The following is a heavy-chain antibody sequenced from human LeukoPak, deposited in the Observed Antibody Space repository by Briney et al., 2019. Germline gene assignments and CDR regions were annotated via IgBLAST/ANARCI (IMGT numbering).Heavy chain of an antibody. J-gene: IGHJ5*01. D-gene: IGHD5-12*01. CDR3: VGGHDLEFEF. Sequence: GGSLRLSCAASGFTVGTNYMTWVRQAPGKGLEWVSMIYAGGNTYYRDSVKGRFTISIDSSKNTVFVQMSGLRDHDTAVYYCVGGHDLEFEFWGQGTLVSVS. CDR2: IYAGGNT. V-gene: IGHV3-53*01. CDR1: GFTVGTNY.